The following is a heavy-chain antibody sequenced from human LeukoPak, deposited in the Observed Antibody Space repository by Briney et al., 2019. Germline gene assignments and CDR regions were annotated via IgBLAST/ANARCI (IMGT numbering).Heavy chain of an antibody. CDR2: IYYSGST. CDR3: ARVGPYGGNSRGAFDI. CDR1: GGSISSYY. D-gene: IGHD4-23*01. J-gene: IGHJ3*02. Sequence: PSETLSLTCTVSGGSISSYYWSWIRQPPGKGLEWIGYIYYSGSTNYNPSLKSRVTISVDTSKNQFSLKLSSVTAADTAVYYCARVGPYGGNSRGAFDIWGQGTMVTVSS. V-gene: IGHV4-59*01.